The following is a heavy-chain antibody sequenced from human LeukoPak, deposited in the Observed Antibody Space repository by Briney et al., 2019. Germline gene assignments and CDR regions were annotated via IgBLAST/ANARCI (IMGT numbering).Heavy chain of an antibody. D-gene: IGHD3-16*01. CDR1: GFTFSSYG. CDR3: INLWGAGY. CDR2: IKKDGSEQ. Sequence: PGGALRLSCAASGFTFSSYGMHWVRQAPGKGLEWVATIKKDGSEQYYVDSVKGRFTISRDNAKNSLFLQMNSLIVDDTAVYYCINLWGAGYRGQGALVSVSS. J-gene: IGHJ4*02. V-gene: IGHV3-7*01.